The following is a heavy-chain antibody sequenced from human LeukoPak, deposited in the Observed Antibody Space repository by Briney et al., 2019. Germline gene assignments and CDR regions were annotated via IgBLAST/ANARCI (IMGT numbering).Heavy chain of an antibody. CDR2: INPSGGST. J-gene: IGHJ4*02. CDR1: GYTFTSYY. V-gene: IGHV1-46*01. D-gene: IGHD3-22*01. CDR3: ATLPKYYYDSSGYLGY. Sequence: ASVKVSCKASGYTFTSYYMHWVRQTPGQGLEGMGIINPSGGSTSYAQKFQGRVTMTEDTSTDTAYMELSSLRSEDTAVYYCATLPKYYYDSSGYLGYWGQGTLVTVSS.